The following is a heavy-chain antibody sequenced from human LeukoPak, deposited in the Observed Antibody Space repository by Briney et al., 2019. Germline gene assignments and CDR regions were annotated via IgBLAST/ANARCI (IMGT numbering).Heavy chain of an antibody. CDR3: AGGSRGWFDP. V-gene: IGHV3-48*03. Sequence: GGSLRLSCTPSEFMVNNYELNWVRQAPGKGLEWISFISTSGTTKYYADSVRGRFTISRDNANDPVYLQMNSLRVEDTAVYYCAGGSRGWFDPWGQGTLVTVSS. CDR2: ISTSGTTK. CDR1: EFMVNNYE. J-gene: IGHJ5*02. D-gene: IGHD5-12*01.